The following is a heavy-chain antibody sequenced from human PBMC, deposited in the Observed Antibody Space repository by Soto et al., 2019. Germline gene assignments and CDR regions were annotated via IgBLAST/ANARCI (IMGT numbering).Heavy chain of an antibody. CDR3: AKDPPETDYGEVYFDY. CDR2: ISGSGGST. D-gene: IGHD4-17*01. CDR1: GFTFSSYA. Sequence: EVQLLESGGGLVQPGGSLRLSCAASGFTFSSYAMSWVRQAPGKGLEWVSAISGSGGSTYYADSVKGRFTISRDNSKNTLYLQMNSLRAEDTAVYYCAKDPPETDYGEVYFDYWGQGTLVTVSS. V-gene: IGHV3-23*01. J-gene: IGHJ4*02.